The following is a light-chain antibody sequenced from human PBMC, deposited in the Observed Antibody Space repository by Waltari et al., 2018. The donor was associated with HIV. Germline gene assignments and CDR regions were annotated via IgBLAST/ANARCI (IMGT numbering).Light chain of an antibody. V-gene: IGLV1-44*01. CDR1: PSHIGIKT. CDR2: GNY. J-gene: IGLJ3*02. Sequence: QSVVTQPPSVSGTPAQTVTISCSGSPSHIGIKTVNWYQHLPGTAPKRLIYGNYQRPSGVPDRFSASKSGTSASLAISGLQSEDEADYYCASWDASLNGWVFGGGTKLTVL. CDR3: ASWDASLNGWV.